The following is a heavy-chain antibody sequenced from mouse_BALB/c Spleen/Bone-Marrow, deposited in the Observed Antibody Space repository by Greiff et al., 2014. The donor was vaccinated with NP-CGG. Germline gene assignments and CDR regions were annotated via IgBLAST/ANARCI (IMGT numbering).Heavy chain of an antibody. V-gene: IGHV5-6-2*01. CDR1: GFTFSSYY. Sequence: SGGGLVKLGRSLKLSCAASGFTFSSYYMSWVRQTPEKRLELVATINTNGGTTYYPDTVKGRFTIARDNAKDTIYLQRSRLKAEDAALYDCTRHTYAWYFDVWGAGTTVTVSS. CDR3: TRHTYAWYFDV. J-gene: IGHJ1*01. CDR2: INTNGGTT. D-gene: IGHD2-10*02.